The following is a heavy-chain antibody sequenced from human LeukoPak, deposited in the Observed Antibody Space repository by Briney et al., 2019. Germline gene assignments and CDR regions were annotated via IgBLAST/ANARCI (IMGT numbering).Heavy chain of an antibody. CDR2: IKQDGSEK. CDR1: GFTFSSYW. D-gene: IGHD3-10*01. CDR3: ARDLRLLRFGEKGDY. V-gene: IGHV3-7*01. J-gene: IGHJ4*02. Sequence: GGSLRLSCAASGFTFSSYWMSWVRQAPGKGLEWVANIKQDGSEKYYVDSVKGRFTISRDNAKNSLYLQMNSLRAEDTAVYYCARDLRLLRFGEKGDYWGQGTLVTVSS.